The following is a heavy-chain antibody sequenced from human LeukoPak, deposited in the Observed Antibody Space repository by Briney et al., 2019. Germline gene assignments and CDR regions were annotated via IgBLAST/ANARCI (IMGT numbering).Heavy chain of an antibody. CDR2: IKKEGSEK. Sequence: GGSLRLSCAASGFTFGSYWMSWVRPAPGKGLEWVANIKKEGSEKYYVDSVKGRFTISRDNAKKSLYLQMNSLRAGDTAVYYCAKLGITMIGGVWGKGTTVTISS. CDR3: AKLGITMIGGV. CDR1: GFTFGSYW. J-gene: IGHJ6*04. V-gene: IGHV3-7*01. D-gene: IGHD3-10*02.